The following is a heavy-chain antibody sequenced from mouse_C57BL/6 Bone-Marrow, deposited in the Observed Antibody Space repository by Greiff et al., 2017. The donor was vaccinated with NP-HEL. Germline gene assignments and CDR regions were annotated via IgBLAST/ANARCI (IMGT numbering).Heavy chain of an antibody. CDR3: ATSYYSIHWYFDV. CDR2: ISNLAYSI. J-gene: IGHJ1*03. D-gene: IGHD2-5*01. V-gene: IGHV5-15*01. CDR1: GFTFSDYG. Sequence: EVQVVESGGGLVQPGGSLKLSCAASGFTFSDYGMAWVRQAPRKGPEWVAFISNLAYSIYYADTVTGRFTISRENAKNTLYLEMSSLRSEDTAMYYCATSYYSIHWYFDVWGTGTTVTVSS.